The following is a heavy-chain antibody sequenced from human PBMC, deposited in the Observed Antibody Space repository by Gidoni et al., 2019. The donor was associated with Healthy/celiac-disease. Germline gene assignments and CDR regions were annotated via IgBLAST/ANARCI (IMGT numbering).Heavy chain of an antibody. D-gene: IGHD3-10*01. CDR1: GFTFSSYS. J-gene: IGHJ6*02. V-gene: IGHV3-48*02. CDR2: IISSSSTI. CDR3: ARLSLGGSYYYGSGSLSMDV. Sequence: EVQLVESGGGLVQPGGSLRLSCAASGFTFSSYSLKWVRQAPGKGLEWVSYIISSSSTIYYADSVKGRFTISRDNAKNSLYLQMNSLRDEDTAVYYCARLSLGGSYYYGSGSLSMDVWGQGTTVTVSS.